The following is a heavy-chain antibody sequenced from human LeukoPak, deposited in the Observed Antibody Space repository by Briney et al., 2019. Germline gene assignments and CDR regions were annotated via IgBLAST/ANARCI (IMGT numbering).Heavy chain of an antibody. V-gene: IGHV3-64*01. D-gene: IGHD1/OR15-1a*01. CDR1: GFSFSSYA. CDR2: ISSNGGST. Sequence: GGSLRLSCAASGFSFSSYAMHWVRQAPGKGMEYVSGISSNGGSTYYANSVKGRFTISRDNSKNTVYLQMGSLRAEDMAVYYCARASYGFGNTRFDPWGQGTLVTVSS. J-gene: IGHJ5*02. CDR3: ARASYGFGNTRFDP.